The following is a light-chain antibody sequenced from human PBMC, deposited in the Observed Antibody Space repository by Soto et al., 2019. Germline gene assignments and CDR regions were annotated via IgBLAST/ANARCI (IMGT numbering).Light chain of an antibody. Sequence: QSALTQPASVSGSPGQSITISCTGTSSDIGGYNYVSWYQQLPGKAPKLMIYEVSSRPSGVSNRFSGSKSGNTASLTISGLQAEDEADDYCSSYTSSTTLDVFGTGTKVTVL. V-gene: IGLV2-14*01. CDR1: SSDIGGYNY. CDR2: EVS. J-gene: IGLJ1*01. CDR3: SSYTSSTTLDV.